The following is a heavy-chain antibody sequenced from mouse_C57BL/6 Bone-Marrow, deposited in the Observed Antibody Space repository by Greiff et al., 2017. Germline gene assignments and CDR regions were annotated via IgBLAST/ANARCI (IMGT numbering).Heavy chain of an antibody. D-gene: IGHD1-1*01. CDR1: GYTFTSYW. CDR3: ARVPLGVVAPFAY. V-gene: IGHV1-7*01. CDR2: INPSSGYT. J-gene: IGHJ3*01. Sequence: QVHVKQSGAELAKPGASVKLSCKASGYTFTSYWMHWVKQRPGQGLEWIGYINPSSGYTKYNQKFKDKATLTADKSSSTAYMQLSSLTYEDSAVYYCARVPLGVVAPFAYWGQGALVTVSA.